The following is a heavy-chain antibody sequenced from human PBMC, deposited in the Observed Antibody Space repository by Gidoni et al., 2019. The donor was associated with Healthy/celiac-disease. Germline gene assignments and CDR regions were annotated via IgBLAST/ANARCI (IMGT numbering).Heavy chain of an antibody. CDR3: AAREIYGDYGLVVASG. CDR2: ISSSSSTI. J-gene: IGHJ4*02. Sequence: EWVSYISSSSSTIYYADSVKGRFTISRDNAKNSLYLQMNSLRAEDTAVYYCAAREIYGDYGLVVASGWGQGTLVTVSS. V-gene: IGHV3-48*01. D-gene: IGHD4-17*01.